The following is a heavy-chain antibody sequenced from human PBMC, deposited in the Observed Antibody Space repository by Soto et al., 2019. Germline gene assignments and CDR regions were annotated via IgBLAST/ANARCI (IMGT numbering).Heavy chain of an antibody. D-gene: IGHD2-8*01. CDR1: GYVFTSYG. CDR3: ARHCTIIGMDV. V-gene: IGHV1-18*04. CDR2: ISIYHAYS. Sequence: QVQLVQSGAELKKPGASVKVSCKASGYVFTSYGISCVRQAPGQGLEWMGWISIYHAYSHSAQKFKCRVTMTTDTSTTTAHRERRILRSSITAVYYCARHCTIIGMDVWGQGTTVTVSS. J-gene: IGHJ6*02.